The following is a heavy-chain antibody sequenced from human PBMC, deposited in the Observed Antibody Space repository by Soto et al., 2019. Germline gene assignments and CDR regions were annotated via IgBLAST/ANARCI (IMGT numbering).Heavy chain of an antibody. V-gene: IGHV3-33*01. CDR2: IWYDGSNK. Sequence: QVQLVESGGGVVQPGRSLRLSCAASGFTFSSYGMHWVRQAPGKGLEWVAVIWYDGSNKYYADSVQGRFTISRDNSKNTLYLQMNSLRAEDTAVYYWARGVSGMAFNWFDPWGQGTLVTVSS. CDR1: GFTFSSYG. J-gene: IGHJ5*02. D-gene: IGHD1-20*01. CDR3: ARGVSGMAFNWFDP.